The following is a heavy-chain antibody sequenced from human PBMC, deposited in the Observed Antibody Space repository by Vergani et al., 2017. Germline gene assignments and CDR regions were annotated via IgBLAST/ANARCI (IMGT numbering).Heavy chain of an antibody. Sequence: EVQLVQSGAEVKKPGESLKISCKGSGYSFTSYCIVCVRQMPGKGLVGMGIIYPGDSDTRYSPSFQGQVTISADKSFSTAYLQWSSLKASDTAMYYCERRGNGGYDYAVVGYFQNWGQGTMVTVSS. J-gene: IGHJ1*01. CDR1: GYSFTSYC. CDR2: IYPGDSDT. CDR3: ERRGNGGYDYAVVGYFQN. D-gene: IGHD5-12*01. V-gene: IGHV5-51*01.